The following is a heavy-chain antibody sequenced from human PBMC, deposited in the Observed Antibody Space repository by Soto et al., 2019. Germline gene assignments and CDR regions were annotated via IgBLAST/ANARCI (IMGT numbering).Heavy chain of an antibody. V-gene: IGHV4-59*02. D-gene: IGHD3-22*01. CDR3: AGSLTYYHDTSRYLSFDY. Sequence: PAATLSLTCTVSGGSVQTYYWSWIRKATGKGLEWIGYIYESGTTNFNPSLKSRVAISVDTSKNQFSLNLSSVTAADTAVYYCAGSLTYYHDTSRYLSFDYLGPGTQVTVSS. CDR2: IYESGTT. J-gene: IGHJ4*02. CDR1: GGSVQTYY.